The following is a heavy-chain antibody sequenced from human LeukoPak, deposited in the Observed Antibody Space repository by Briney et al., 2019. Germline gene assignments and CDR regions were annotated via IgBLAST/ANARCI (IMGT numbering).Heavy chain of an antibody. Sequence: SETLSLTCAVYGGSFSGYYWSWIRQPPGKGLEWIGEINHSGSTNYNPSLKSRVTISVGTSKNQFSLKLSSVTAADTAVYYCARGIAVAGTYVYWGQGTLVTVSS. CDR3: ARGIAVAGTYVY. D-gene: IGHD6-19*01. CDR1: GGSFSGYY. CDR2: INHSGST. V-gene: IGHV4-34*01. J-gene: IGHJ4*02.